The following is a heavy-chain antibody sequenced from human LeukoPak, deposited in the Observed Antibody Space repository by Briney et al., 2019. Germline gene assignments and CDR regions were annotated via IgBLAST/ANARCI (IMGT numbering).Heavy chain of an antibody. D-gene: IGHD6-13*01. V-gene: IGHV4-34*10. CDR2: LYHSDSI. CDR3: ARQHDSYHYYYVAV. CDR1: GGSFSGYY. J-gene: IGHJ6*03. Sequence: KSSETLSLTCAVYGGSFSGYYWSWIRQPPGKGLEWIASLYHSDSIYYNSSLESRVTMSVDTSKNQFSLKLSFVTAADTAVYYCARQHDSYHYYYVAVWGKGTTVTVSS.